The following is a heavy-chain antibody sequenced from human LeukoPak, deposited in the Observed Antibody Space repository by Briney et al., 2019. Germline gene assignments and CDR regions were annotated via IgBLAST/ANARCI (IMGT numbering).Heavy chain of an antibody. CDR2: IYTSGST. V-gene: IGHV4-4*07. Sequence: SETLSLTCTVSGGSISSYYWSWIRQPAGKGLEWIGRIYTSGSTNYNPSLKSRVTMSVDTSKNQFSLKLSPVTAADTAVYYCRGRNTFGFDYWGQGTLVTVSS. CDR3: RGRNTFGFDY. D-gene: IGHD1-26*01. J-gene: IGHJ4*02. CDR1: GGSISSYY.